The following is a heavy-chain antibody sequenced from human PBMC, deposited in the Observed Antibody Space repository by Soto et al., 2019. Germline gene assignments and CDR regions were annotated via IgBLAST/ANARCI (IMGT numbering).Heavy chain of an antibody. D-gene: IGHD6-13*01. Sequence: QVQLVESGGGVVQPGRSLRLSCAXSGFTFSSYGMHWVRQAPGKGLEWVAVISYDGSNKYYADSVKGRFTISRDNSKNTLYLQMNSLRAEDTAVYYCAKMGARIAAAGKRSSYYGMDVWDQGTTVTVSS. J-gene: IGHJ6*02. CDR2: ISYDGSNK. CDR3: AKMGARIAAAGKRSSYYGMDV. V-gene: IGHV3-30*18. CDR1: GFTFSSYG.